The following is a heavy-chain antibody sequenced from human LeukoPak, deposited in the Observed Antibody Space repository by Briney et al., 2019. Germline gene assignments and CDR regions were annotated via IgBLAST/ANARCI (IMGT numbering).Heavy chain of an antibody. CDR1: GGSVSSGSYY. D-gene: IGHD5-18*01. CDR3: ARASYSYGPKAFDY. V-gene: IGHV4-61*01. CDR2: IYYSGST. J-gene: IGHJ4*02. Sequence: SETLSLTCTVSGGSVSSGSYYWSWIRQPPGKGLGWIGYIYYSGSTNYNPSLKSRVTISVDTSKNQFSLKLSSVTAADTAVYYCARASYSYGPKAFDYWGQGTLVTVSS.